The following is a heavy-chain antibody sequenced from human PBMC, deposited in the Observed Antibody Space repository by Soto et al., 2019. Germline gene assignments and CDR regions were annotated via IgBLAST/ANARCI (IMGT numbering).Heavy chain of an antibody. D-gene: IGHD3-22*01. CDR3: ARDGGSGYPDDKMYYFDY. CDR2: ISSNGGST. Sequence: PGGSLRLSCAASGFTFSSYAMHWVRQAPGKGLEYVSAISSNGGSTYYANSVEGRFTISRDNSKNTLYLQMGSLRAEDMAVYYCARDGGSGYPDDKMYYFDYWGQGTLVTVSS. V-gene: IGHV3-64*01. J-gene: IGHJ4*02. CDR1: GFTFSSYA.